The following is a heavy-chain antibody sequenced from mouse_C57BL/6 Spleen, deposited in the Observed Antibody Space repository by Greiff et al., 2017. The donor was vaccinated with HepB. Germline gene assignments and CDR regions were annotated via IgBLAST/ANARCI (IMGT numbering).Heavy chain of an antibody. V-gene: IGHV1-54*01. CDR2: INPGSGGT. D-gene: IGHD1-1*01. CDR3: ARETTVVDYYAMDY. Sequence: QVQLKQSGAELVRPGTSVKVSCKASGYAFTNYLIEWVKQRPGQGLEWIGVINPGSGGTNYNEKFKGKATLTADKSSSTAYMQLSSLTSEDSAVYFCARETTVVDYYAMDYWGQGTSVTVSS. CDR1: GYAFTNYL. J-gene: IGHJ4*01.